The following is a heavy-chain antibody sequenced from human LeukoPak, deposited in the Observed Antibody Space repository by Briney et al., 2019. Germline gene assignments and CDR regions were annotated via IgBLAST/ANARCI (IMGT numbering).Heavy chain of an antibody. CDR2: IYSGGST. J-gene: IGHJ4*02. V-gene: IGHV3-53*01. Sequence: GGSLRLSCAASGFTFSDYYMSWIRQAPGKGLEWVSVIYSGGSTYYADSVKGRFTISRDTSKNTLSLQMNSLRAEDTAVYYCASLSLGHYWGQGTLVTVSS. D-gene: IGHD6-6*01. CDR3: ASLSLGHY. CDR1: GFTFSDYY.